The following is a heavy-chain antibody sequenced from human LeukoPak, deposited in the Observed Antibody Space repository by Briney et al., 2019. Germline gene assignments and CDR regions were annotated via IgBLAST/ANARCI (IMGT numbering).Heavy chain of an antibody. J-gene: IGHJ3*02. CDR3: AREYWGDGAFDI. V-gene: IGHV4-59*01. D-gene: IGHD2-8*02. CDR1: GGSISSYY. CDR2: IYYSGST. Sequence: SETLSLTCTVPGGSISSYYWSWIRQPPGKGPEWIGYIYYSGSTNYNPSLKSRVTISVDTSKNQFSLRLSSVTAADTAVYYCAREYWGDGAFDIWGQGTMVTVSS.